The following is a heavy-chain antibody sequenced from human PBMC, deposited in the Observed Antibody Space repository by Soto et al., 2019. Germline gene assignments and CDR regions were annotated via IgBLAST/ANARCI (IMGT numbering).Heavy chain of an antibody. Sequence: GASVKVSCKASGGTFSSYTISWVRQAPGQGLEWMGRIIPILGIANYAQKFQGRVTITADKSTSTAYMELRSLRSEDTAVYYCARDRAGGSSCDYWGQGTLVTVSS. CDR3: ARDRAGGSSCDY. J-gene: IGHJ4*02. D-gene: IGHD2-15*01. CDR1: GGTFSSYT. CDR2: IIPILGIA. V-gene: IGHV1-69*04.